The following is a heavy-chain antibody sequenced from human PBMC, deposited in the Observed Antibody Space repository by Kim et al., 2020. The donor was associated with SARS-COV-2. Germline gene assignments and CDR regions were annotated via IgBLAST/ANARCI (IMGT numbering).Heavy chain of an antibody. V-gene: IGHV3-74*01. CDR1: GFTFSSYW. D-gene: IGHD3-9*01. CDR2: INSDGSST. Sequence: GGSLRLSCAASGFTFSSYWMHWVRQAPGKGLVWVSRINSDGSSTSYADSVKGRFTISRDNAKNTLYLQMNSLRAEDTAVYYCAREKNFDWLWGPDAFDIWGQGTMVTVSS. CDR3: AREKNFDWLWGPDAFDI. J-gene: IGHJ3*02.